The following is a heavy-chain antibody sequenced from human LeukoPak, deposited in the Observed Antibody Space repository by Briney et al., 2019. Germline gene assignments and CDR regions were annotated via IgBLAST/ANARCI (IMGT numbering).Heavy chain of an antibody. CDR1: GFTFSTYA. J-gene: IGHJ3*02. CDR2: ISYDGSSK. D-gene: IGHD5-18*01. CDR3: ARARSSYGYGDAFDI. Sequence: GGSLRLSCAASGFTFSTYAMHWVRQAPGKGLEWVAVISYDGSSKYYADSVKGRFTISRDNSKNTLYLQMNSLRAEDTAVYYCARARSSYGYGDAFDIWGQGTMVTVSS. V-gene: IGHV3-30*04.